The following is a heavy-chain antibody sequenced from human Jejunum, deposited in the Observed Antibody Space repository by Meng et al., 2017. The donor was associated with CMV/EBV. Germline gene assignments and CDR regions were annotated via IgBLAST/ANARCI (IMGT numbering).Heavy chain of an antibody. CDR2: IDTGGSTT. CDR3: ARDLGGGSGY. CDR1: GFTFSSYW. Sequence: LSCAASGFTFSSYWMHWVRQAPGKGLVWVSRIDTGGSTTNYADSAKGRFTISRDNAKNTLYLQMNSLRAEDTAVYYCARDLGGGSGYWGQGTLVTVSS. V-gene: IGHV3-74*01. D-gene: IGHD3-16*01. J-gene: IGHJ4*02.